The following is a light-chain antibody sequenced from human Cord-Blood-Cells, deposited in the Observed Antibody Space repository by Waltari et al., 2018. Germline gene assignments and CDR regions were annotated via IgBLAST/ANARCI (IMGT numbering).Light chain of an antibody. CDR1: SSDVGGSNY. CDR2: DVS. Sequence: QSALTQPRSVSGSPGQSVTISCTGTSSDVGGSNYLSWYQQPPGKAPKLMIYDVSKRPSGVPDRFSGSKSGNTASLTISGLQAEDEADYYCCSYAGSYTWVFGGGTKLTVL. CDR3: CSYAGSYTWV. J-gene: IGLJ3*02. V-gene: IGLV2-11*01.